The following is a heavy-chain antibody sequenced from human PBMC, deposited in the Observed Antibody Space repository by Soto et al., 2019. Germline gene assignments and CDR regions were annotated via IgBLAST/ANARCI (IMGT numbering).Heavy chain of an antibody. J-gene: IGHJ5*02. D-gene: IGHD6-13*01. CDR1: GFTFSRYW. CDR3: ASGSSWKFDP. Sequence: GGSLRLSCEVSGFTFSRYWMTWVRQAPGKGLEWVANIKEDGSQKYYMASVEGRFTISRDNAKNSLYLQMNSLRVEDTAVYYCASGSSWKFDPWGQGTLVTVSS. V-gene: IGHV3-7*01. CDR2: IKEDGSQK.